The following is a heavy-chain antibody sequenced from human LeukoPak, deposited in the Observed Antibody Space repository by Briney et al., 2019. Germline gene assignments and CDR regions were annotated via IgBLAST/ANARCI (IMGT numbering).Heavy chain of an antibody. J-gene: IGHJ3*02. CDR2: IYSGGST. CDR1: GFTVSSNY. CDR3: ARARDYYDSSGYLEAFDI. V-gene: IGHV3-53*01. D-gene: IGHD3-22*01. Sequence: GGSLRLSCAAAGFTVSSNYMSWVRQAPGKGLEWVSVIYSGGSTYYADSVKGRFTISRDNSKNTLYLQMNSLRAEDTAVYYCARARDYYDSSGYLEAFDIWGQGTMVTVSS.